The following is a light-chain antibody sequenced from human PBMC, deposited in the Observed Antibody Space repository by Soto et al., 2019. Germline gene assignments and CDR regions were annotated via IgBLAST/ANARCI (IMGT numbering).Light chain of an antibody. Sequence: DIQMTQSPSSLSASVGDSVTITCRASQSVTFRLAWYQQKPGKAPKLLISDASNVERGVPSRFSGGGFGTEFTLTISSLQPEDFANYYCQQYNRLWTFGQGTKLEIK. V-gene: IGKV1-5*01. J-gene: IGKJ1*01. CDR3: QQYNRLWT. CDR1: QSVTFR. CDR2: DAS.